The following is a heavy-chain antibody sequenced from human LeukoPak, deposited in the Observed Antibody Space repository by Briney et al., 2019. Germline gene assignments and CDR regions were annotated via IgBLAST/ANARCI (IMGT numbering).Heavy chain of an antibody. Sequence: SETLSLTCAVYGGSFSGYYWCWIRQPPRKGLEGSGEINHSGSTNYNPSLKIRVTISVDTSKNQFSLKLSSVTAADTAVYYCARGVASWRRSYFDYWGQGTLVTVSS. CDR3: ARGVASWRRSYFDY. D-gene: IGHD2-2*01. CDR2: INHSGST. V-gene: IGHV4-34*01. J-gene: IGHJ4*02. CDR1: GGSFSGYY.